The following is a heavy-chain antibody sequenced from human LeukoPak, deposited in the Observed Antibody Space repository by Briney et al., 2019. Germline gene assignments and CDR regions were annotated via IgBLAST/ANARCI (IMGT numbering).Heavy chain of an antibody. V-gene: IGHV4-34*01. D-gene: IGHD5/OR15-5a*01. CDR3: ARDYSDVYD. Sequence: PSETLSLTCTDYGGSFIGYYWSCIRQPPGKGLQWIGEIDHNGNTNYIPPLKSRLTISVDKSKNQFSLRLTAVTAADTAVYYCARDYSDVYDWGQGTLVTVSS. CDR1: GGSFIGYY. CDR2: IDHNGNT. J-gene: IGHJ4*02.